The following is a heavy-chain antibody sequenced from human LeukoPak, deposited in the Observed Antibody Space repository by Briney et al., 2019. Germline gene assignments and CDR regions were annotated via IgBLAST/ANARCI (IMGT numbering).Heavy chain of an antibody. D-gene: IGHD6-19*01. V-gene: IGHV1-18*01. CDR1: GYTFTSYG. Sequence: ASVTVSFKASGYTFTSYGISWVRQAPGQGLEWMGWISAYNGNTNYAQKLQGRVTRTTDTSTSTAYMELRSRRSDDTAVYYCARDPTAVAGISLPDYWGQGTLVTVSS. CDR2: ISAYNGNT. J-gene: IGHJ4*02. CDR3: ARDPTAVAGISLPDY.